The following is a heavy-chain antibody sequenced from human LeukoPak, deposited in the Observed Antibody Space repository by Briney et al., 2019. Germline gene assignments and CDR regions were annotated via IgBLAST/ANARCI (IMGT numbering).Heavy chain of an antibody. V-gene: IGHV4-34*01. D-gene: IGHD3-10*01. Sequence: SETLSLTCAVYGGSFSGYYWSWIRQPPGKGLEWIGEINHSGSTNYNPSHKSRVTISVDTSKNQFSLKLSSVTAADTAVYYCARWVKTYYYGSGSYMVGPLNSRHTYYFDYWGQGTLVTVSS. CDR2: INHSGST. J-gene: IGHJ4*02. CDR1: GGSFSGYY. CDR3: ARWVKTYYYGSGSYMVGPLNSRHTYYFDY.